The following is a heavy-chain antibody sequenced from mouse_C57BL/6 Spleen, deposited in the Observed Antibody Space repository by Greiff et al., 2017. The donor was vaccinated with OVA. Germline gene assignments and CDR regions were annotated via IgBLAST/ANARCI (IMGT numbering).Heavy chain of an antibody. CDR3: AYYEDYAMDY. V-gene: IGHV1-15*01. Sequence: QVQLQQSGAELVRPGASVTLSCKASGYTFTDYEMHWVKQTPVHGLEWIGAIDPETGGTAYNQKFKGKAILTADKSSSTAYMELRSLTSEDSAVYYCAYYEDYAMDYWGQGTSVTVSS. J-gene: IGHJ4*01. CDR2: IDPETGGT. D-gene: IGHD1-1*01. CDR1: GYTFTDYE.